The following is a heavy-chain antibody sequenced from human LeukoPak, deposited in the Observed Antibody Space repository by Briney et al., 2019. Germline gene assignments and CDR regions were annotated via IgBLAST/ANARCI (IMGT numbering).Heavy chain of an antibody. J-gene: IGHJ4*02. D-gene: IGHD3-16*01. CDR3: ARSFDYVWGRD. CDR2: MKPDGSEK. V-gene: IGHV3-7*01. Sequence: PGGSLRLSCAASGFTVSNCWMSWVRRAPGKGLEWVANMKPDGSEKNYVDSVKGRFTISRDNAKNSLYLQMNSLRAEDTAVYYCARSFDYVWGRDWGQGTLVTVSS. CDR1: GFTVSNCW.